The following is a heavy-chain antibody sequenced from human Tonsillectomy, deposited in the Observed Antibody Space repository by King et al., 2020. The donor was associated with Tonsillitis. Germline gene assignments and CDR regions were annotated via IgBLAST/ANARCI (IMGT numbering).Heavy chain of an antibody. J-gene: IGHJ4*02. D-gene: IGHD1-1*01. Sequence: VQLVESGAEVKKPGASVKLSCKASGYTFISYGISWVRQAPGQGLEWMGWISAYNGNTDYAQKLQGRVTITKDTSKSTAYLEVRSLRSDDTAVYYCARGLEKWDVWCGLVQPSDFWGQSPLVTVPS. CDR2: ISAYNGNT. V-gene: IGHV1-18*01. CDR1: GYTFISYG. CDR3: ARGLEKWDVWCGLVQPSDF.